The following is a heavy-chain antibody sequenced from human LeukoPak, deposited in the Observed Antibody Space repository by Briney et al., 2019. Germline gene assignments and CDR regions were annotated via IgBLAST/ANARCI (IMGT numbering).Heavy chain of an antibody. CDR2: IYHSGST. D-gene: IGHD2-2*01. J-gene: IGHJ5*02. V-gene: IGHV4-30-2*01. CDR1: GGSISSGGYY. Sequence: SETLSLTCTVSGGSISSGGYYWSWIRQPPGKGLEWIGYIYHSGSTYYNPSLKSRVTISVDRSKNQFSLKLSSVTAADTAVYYCARWGDCSSTSCYRWFDPWGQGTLVTVSS. CDR3: ARWGDCSSTSCYRWFDP.